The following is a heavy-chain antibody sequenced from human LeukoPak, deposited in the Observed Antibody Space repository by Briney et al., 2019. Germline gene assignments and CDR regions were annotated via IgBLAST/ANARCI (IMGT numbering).Heavy chain of an antibody. V-gene: IGHV4-30-4*07. CDR3: ARDSVDTAIYYYYYMDV. D-gene: IGHD5-18*01. Sequence: PSQTLSLTCAVSGGSISSGGYSWSWIRQPPGKGLEWIGYIYYSGSTNYNPSLKSRVTMSVDTSKNQFSLKLSSVTAADTAVYYCARDSVDTAIYYYYYMDVWGKGTTVTISS. J-gene: IGHJ6*03. CDR2: IYYSGST. CDR1: GGSISSGGYS.